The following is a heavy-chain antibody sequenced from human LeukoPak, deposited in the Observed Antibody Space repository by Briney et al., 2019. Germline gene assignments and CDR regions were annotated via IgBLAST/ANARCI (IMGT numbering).Heavy chain of an antibody. Sequence: PGGSLRLSCAASGFTFSSYGMHWVRQAPGKGLEWVAFIRYDGSNKYYADSVKGRFTISRDNSKNTLYLQMNSLRAEDTAVYYCAKDLARYSYGYALDYWGQGTLVTVSS. CDR3: AKDLARYSYGYALDY. J-gene: IGHJ4*02. CDR2: IRYDGSNK. CDR1: GFTFSSYG. V-gene: IGHV3-30*02. D-gene: IGHD5-18*01.